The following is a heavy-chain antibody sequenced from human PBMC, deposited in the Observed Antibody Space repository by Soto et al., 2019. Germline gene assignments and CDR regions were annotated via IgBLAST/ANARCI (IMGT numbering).Heavy chain of an antibody. Sequence: QLQLQESGPGLVKPSETLSLTCTVSGGSISSSSYYWGWIRQPPGKGLEWIGSIYYSGSTYYNPSLKSRVNISVDTSKNQFSLKLSSVTAADTAVYHCARTYSSGWFDYWGQGTLVTVSS. V-gene: IGHV4-39*01. D-gene: IGHD6-19*01. J-gene: IGHJ4*02. CDR2: IYYSGST. CDR1: GGSISSSSYY. CDR3: ARTYSSGWFDY.